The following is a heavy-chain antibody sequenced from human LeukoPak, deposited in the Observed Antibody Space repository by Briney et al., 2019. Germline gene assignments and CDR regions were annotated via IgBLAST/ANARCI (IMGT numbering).Heavy chain of an antibody. D-gene: IGHD2-2*01. V-gene: IGHV3-33*01. J-gene: IGHJ2*01. CDR2: IWYDGSNK. CDR3: ARAGAPAAIYWYFDP. CDR1: GFTFSSYG. Sequence: GGSLRLSCAASGFTFSSYGMHWVRQAPGKGLGWVAVIWYDGSNKYYADSVKGRFTISRDNSKNTLYLQMNSLRAEDTAVYYCARAGAPAAIYWYFDPWGRGTLVTVSS.